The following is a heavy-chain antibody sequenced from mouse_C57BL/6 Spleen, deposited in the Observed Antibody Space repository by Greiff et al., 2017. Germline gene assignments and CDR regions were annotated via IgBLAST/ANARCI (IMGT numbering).Heavy chain of an antibody. D-gene: IGHD2-4*01. J-gene: IGHJ4*01. CDR2: IYPGDGDT. CDR3: ALYDYDCAPYYAVDY. V-gene: IGHV1-82*01. CDR1: GYAFSSSW. Sequence: QVQLQQSGPELVKPGASVKISCKASGYAFSSSWMNWVKQRPGKGLEWIGRIYPGDGDTNYNGKFKGKATLTAVKSSSTAYMQLSSLTSEDSAVYFCALYDYDCAPYYAVDYWGQGTSVTVAS.